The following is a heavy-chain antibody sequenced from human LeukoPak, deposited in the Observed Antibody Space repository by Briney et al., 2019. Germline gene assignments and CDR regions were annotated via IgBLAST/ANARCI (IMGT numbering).Heavy chain of an antibody. D-gene: IGHD3-22*01. CDR1: GFTFSSYA. J-gene: IGHJ4*02. V-gene: IGHV3-23*01. Sequence: LAGGSLRLSCAASGFTFSSYAMSWVRQAPGKGLEWVSGISGSGTSTYYADSVKGRFTISRDNSKNTLYLQMNSLRAEDTAVYYCASRNYYDSSGYYYYYFDYWGQGILVTVSS. CDR3: ASRNYYDSSGYYYYYFDY. CDR2: ISGSGTST.